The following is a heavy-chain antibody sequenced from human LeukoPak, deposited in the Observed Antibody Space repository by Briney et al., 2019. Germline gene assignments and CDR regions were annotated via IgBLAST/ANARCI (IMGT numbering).Heavy chain of an antibody. Sequence: SETLSLTCTVSGGSISSYYWSWIRQPPRKGLEWIGEINHSGSTNYNPSLRSRVTISVDTSKNQFSLKLSSVTAADTAVYYCAREIRYSSSWYFWFDPRGQGTLVTVSS. CDR1: GGSISSYY. D-gene: IGHD6-13*01. J-gene: IGHJ5*02. CDR2: INHSGST. V-gene: IGHV4-34*01. CDR3: AREIRYSSSWYFWFDP.